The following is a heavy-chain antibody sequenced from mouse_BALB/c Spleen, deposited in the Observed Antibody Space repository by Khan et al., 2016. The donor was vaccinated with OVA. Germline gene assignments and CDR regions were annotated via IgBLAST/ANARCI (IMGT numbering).Heavy chain of an antibody. CDR2: INTETGEP. J-gene: IGHJ2*01. CDR1: GYTFTDYS. D-gene: IGHD2-14*01. V-gene: IGHV9-2-1*01. Sequence: QIQLVQSGPELKKPGETVKISCKASGYTFTDYSMHWVKQAPGKGLKWMGWINTETGEPTYADDFKGRFAFSLETSASPAYLQINNLKNEDTATYFCARDRYYDLDCWGQGTTLTVSS. CDR3: ARDRYYDLDC.